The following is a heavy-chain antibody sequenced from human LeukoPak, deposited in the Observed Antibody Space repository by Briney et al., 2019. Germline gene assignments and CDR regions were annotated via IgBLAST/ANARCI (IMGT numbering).Heavy chain of an antibody. CDR1: GFTVSSTY. Sequence: PGGSLRLSCAASGFTVSSTYMSWVRQAPGKGLEWVSLIYGGDSTYYADSVKGRFTMSSDNSKNTLYLQMNSLRAEDTAMYYCARDEYWGQGTLVTVSS. CDR2: IYGGDST. V-gene: IGHV3-53*01. J-gene: IGHJ4*02. CDR3: ARDEY.